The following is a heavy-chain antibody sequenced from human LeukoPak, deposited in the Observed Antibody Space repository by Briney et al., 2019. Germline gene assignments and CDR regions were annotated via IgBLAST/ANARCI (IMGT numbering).Heavy chain of an antibody. J-gene: IGHJ4*02. D-gene: IGHD4-17*01. CDR2: IYYSGST. Sequence: SQTLSLTCTVSGGSISSGGYYWSWIRQHPGKGLEWIGYIYYSGSTYYNPSLKSRVTISVDKSKNQFSLKLSSVTAADTAVYYCARHDYGDYLPNKGYWGQGTLVTVSS. CDR1: GGSISSGGYY. V-gene: IGHV4-31*03. CDR3: ARHDYGDYLPNKGY.